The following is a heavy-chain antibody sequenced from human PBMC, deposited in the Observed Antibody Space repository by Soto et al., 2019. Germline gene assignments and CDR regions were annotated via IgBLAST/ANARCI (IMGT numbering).Heavy chain of an antibody. CDR3: ARDRMEAVAGTSKYYYYGMDV. CDR1: GGSISSSNW. CDR2: IYHSGST. V-gene: IGHV4-4*02. J-gene: IGHJ6*02. Sequence: QVQLQESGPGLVKPSGTLSLTCAVSGGSISSSNWWSWVRQPPGKGLEWIGEIYHSGSTNYNPSLKSRVTISVDKSKNQFSLKLSSVTAADMAVYYCARDRMEAVAGTSKYYYYGMDVWGQGTTVTVSS. D-gene: IGHD6-19*01.